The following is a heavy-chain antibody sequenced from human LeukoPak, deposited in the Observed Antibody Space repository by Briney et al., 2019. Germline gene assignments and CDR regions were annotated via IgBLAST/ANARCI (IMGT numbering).Heavy chain of an antibody. J-gene: IGHJ3*02. CDR2: MSYGGTYK. V-gene: IGHV3-30*19. Sequence: GGSLRLSCAASGFTFSNYGMHWVRQAPGKGLGWVAVMSYGGTYKYYADYVRGRFTISRDNSKNTVYLQMNSLRGEDTAVYYCARSRGSPNSGEDAFDIWGQGTVVTVSS. CDR3: ARSRGSPNSGEDAFDI. CDR1: GFTFSNYG. D-gene: IGHD2-15*01.